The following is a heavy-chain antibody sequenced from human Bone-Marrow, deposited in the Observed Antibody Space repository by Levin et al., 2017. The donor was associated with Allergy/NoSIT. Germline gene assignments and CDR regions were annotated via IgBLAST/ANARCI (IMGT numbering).Heavy chain of an antibody. Sequence: GGSLRLSCKASGYTFTGYYMHWVRQAPGQGLEWMGWINPNSGGTNYAQKFQGRVTMTRDTSISTAYMELSRLRSDDTAVYYCARAPAAMGANHAFDIWGQGTMVTVSS. CDR2: INPNSGGT. J-gene: IGHJ3*02. CDR1: GYTFTGYY. V-gene: IGHV1-2*02. CDR3: ARAPAAMGANHAFDI. D-gene: IGHD2-2*01.